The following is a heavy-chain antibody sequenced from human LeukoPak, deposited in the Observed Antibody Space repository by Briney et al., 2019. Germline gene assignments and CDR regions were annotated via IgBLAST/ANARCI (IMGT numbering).Heavy chain of an antibody. J-gene: IGHJ3*02. CDR1: GGSFSGYY. CDR2: INHSGST. V-gene: IGHV4-34*01. CDR3: ARLAYDSRGYYYGERAFDI. Sequence: SETLSLTCAVYGGSFSGYYWSWIRQPPGKGLEWIGEINHSGSTNYNPSLKSRVTISVDTSKNQFSLKLTSVAAADTSVYYCARLAYDSRGYYYGERAFDIWGQGTMVTVSS. D-gene: IGHD3-22*01.